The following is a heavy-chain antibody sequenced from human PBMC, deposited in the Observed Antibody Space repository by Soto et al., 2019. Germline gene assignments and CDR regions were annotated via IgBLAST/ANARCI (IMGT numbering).Heavy chain of an antibody. CDR1: GGSFSGYY. D-gene: IGHD3-3*01. CDR3: ARGYYDFWSGYPTTNYYYYYMDV. V-gene: IGHV4-34*01. J-gene: IGHJ6*03. Sequence: SETLSLTCAVYGGSFSGYYWSWIRQPPGKGLEWIGEINHSGSTNYNPSLKSRVTISVDTSKNQFSLKLSSVTAADTAVYYCARGYYDFWSGYPTTNYYYYYMDVWGKGTTVTVSS. CDR2: INHSGST.